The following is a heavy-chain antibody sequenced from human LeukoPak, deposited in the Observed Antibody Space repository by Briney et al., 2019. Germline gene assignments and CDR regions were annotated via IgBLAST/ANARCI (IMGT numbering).Heavy chain of an antibody. D-gene: IGHD2-15*01. J-gene: IGHJ4*02. CDR2: IKQDGGEK. Sequence: HPGGSLRLSCGASGFIFSYYWMSWVRQAPGKGLEWLASIKQDGGEKYYVNSVKGRFTISRDNAQNSLYLQMNSLRAEDTAVYYCASRKIVVPGHSFDHWGQGVLVTVSS. CDR3: ASRKIVVPGHSFDH. CDR1: GFIFSYYW. V-gene: IGHV3-7*05.